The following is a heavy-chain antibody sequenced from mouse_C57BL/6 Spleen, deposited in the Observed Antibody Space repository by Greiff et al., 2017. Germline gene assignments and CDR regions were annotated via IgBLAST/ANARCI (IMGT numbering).Heavy chain of an antibody. CDR2: INPYNGGT. J-gene: IGHJ1*03. Sequence: DVQLQESGPVLVKPGASVKMSCKASGYTFTDYYMNWVKQSHGKSLEWIGVINPYNGGTSYNQKFKGKATLTVDKSSSTAYMELNSLTSEDSAVYYCARGYYGSSHWYFDVWGTGTTVTVSS. CDR3: ARGYYGSSHWYFDV. D-gene: IGHD1-1*01. V-gene: IGHV1-19*01. CDR1: GYTFTDYY.